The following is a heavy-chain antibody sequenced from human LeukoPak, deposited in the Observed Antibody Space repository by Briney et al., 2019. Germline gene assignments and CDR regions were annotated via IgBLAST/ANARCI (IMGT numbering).Heavy chain of an antibody. Sequence: SETLSLTCTVPGDSISSHYWSSIRQPPGKGLEWIGYIYYSGSTNYNPSLKSRVTISVDTSKNQFSLKLSSVTAADTAVYYCARGHCSSTSCSRSWFDPWGQGTLVTVSS. D-gene: IGHD2-2*01. CDR2: IYYSGST. J-gene: IGHJ5*02. CDR3: ARGHCSSTSCSRSWFDP. V-gene: IGHV4-59*11. CDR1: GDSISSHY.